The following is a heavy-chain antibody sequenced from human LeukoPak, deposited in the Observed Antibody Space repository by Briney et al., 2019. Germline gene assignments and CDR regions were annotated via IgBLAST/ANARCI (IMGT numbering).Heavy chain of an antibody. J-gene: IGHJ4*02. CDR1: GGSISSSSYY. CDR3: ARHRHPYYYDSSGYWFDY. V-gene: IGHV4-39*01. Sequence: SETLSLTCTVSGGSISSSSYYWGWIRQPPGKGLEWIESIYYSGSTYYNPSLKSRVTISVDTSKDQFSLKLSSVTAADTAVYYCARHRHPYYYDSSGYWFDYWGQGTLVTVSS. CDR2: IYYSGST. D-gene: IGHD3-22*01.